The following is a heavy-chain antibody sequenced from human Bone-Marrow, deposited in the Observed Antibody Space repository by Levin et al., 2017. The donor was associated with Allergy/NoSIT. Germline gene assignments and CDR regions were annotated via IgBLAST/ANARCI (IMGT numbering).Heavy chain of an antibody. CDR1: GFTFSNAW. CDR2: IKSKAHGGPT. V-gene: IGHV3-15*01. J-gene: IGHJ4*02. CDR3: TTGVVGAPHDGY. D-gene: IGHD2-15*01. Sequence: ETLSLTCAASGFTFSNAWMSWVRQAPGKGLEWVGQIKSKAHGGPTDYIAPVKGRFIISRDDSKNMLSLQMSSLKTEDTAVYYCTTGVVGAPHDGYWGQGALVTVSS.